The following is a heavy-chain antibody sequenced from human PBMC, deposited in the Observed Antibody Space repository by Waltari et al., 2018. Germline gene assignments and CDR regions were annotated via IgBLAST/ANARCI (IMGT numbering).Heavy chain of an antibody. V-gene: IGHV3-48*01. CDR3: AKSRNVDY. CDR1: GFTFSSYS. J-gene: IGHJ4*02. Sequence: EVQLVESGGGLVQPGGSLSLSCAASGFTFSSYSLNWVRQAPGKGLEWVSYISSSSSTIYYADSVKGRFTISRDNAKNSLYLQMNSLRAEDTAVYYCAKSRNVDYWGQGTLVTVSS. CDR2: ISSSSSTI.